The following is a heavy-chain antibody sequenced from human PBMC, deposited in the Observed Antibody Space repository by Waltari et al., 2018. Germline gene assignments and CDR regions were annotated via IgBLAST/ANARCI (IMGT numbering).Heavy chain of an antibody. CDR1: GGTFSSYD. CDR3: ARDRQSNIAAAVNWFDH. J-gene: IGHJ5*02. CDR2: SNPIFGIA. D-gene: IGHD6-13*01. Sequence: QVQLVQSGAEVKKPGSSVKVSCKASGGTFSSYDISWVRQAPGQGLEWMGGSNPIFGIANDTSKFQGRGTITADKSTSSAYKEVSSLRSQDTAVYYCARDRQSNIAAAVNWFDHWGQGTLVTVSS. V-gene: IGHV1-69*10.